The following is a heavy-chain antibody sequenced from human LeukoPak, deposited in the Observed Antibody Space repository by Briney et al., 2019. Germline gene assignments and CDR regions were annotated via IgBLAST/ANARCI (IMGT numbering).Heavy chain of an antibody. D-gene: IGHD1/OR15-1a*01. J-gene: IGHJ6*03. CDR2: ISGSGGST. CDR3: AKASAWNRLYYYYYMDV. Sequence: GGSLRLSCAASGFTFSSYAMSWVRQAPGKGLEWVSAISGSGGSTYYAASVKGRFTISRDNSKNTLYLQMNSLRAEDTAVYYCAKASAWNRLYYYYYMDVWGKGTTVTVSS. V-gene: IGHV3-23*01. CDR1: GFTFSSYA.